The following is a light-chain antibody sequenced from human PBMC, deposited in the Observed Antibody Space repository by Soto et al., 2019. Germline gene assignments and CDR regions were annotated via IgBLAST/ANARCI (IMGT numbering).Light chain of an antibody. CDR3: QQYNDWPLALT. CDR2: GAS. Sequence: EIVMTQSPDTLSVSPGERATLYCRASQSVRSNLAWYQQKPGQAPRLLIYGASARATGIPGRFSGSGSGTEFTLSISSLQSEDFAIYYCQQYNDWPLALTFGGGTKVDIK. J-gene: IGKJ4*01. V-gene: IGKV3-15*01. CDR1: QSVRSN.